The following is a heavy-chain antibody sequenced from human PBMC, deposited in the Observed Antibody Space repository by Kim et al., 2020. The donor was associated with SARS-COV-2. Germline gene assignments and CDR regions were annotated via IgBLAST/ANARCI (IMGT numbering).Heavy chain of an antibody. V-gene: IGHV4-31*02. Sequence: SLRSRVTKPVDTSKNQFSLKLSSVTAADTAVYYCAGTGYSYGYLYYGMDVWGQGTTVTVSS. D-gene: IGHD5-18*01. J-gene: IGHJ6*02. CDR3: AGTGYSYGYLYYGMDV.